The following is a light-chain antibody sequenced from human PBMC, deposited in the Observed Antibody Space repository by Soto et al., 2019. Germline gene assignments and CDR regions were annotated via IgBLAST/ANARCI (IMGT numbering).Light chain of an antibody. CDR3: QQYNNWPWT. Sequence: IGLNQSRGTLSLSQGERATLSCRASQSVSSTFLAWYQQKPGQAPRLLIYDASNRATGIPARFSGSGSGTDFTLTISSLQSEDFAVYYRQQYNNWPWTFGQGTKVDIK. J-gene: IGKJ1*01. V-gene: IGKV3D-15*01. CDR1: QSVSST. CDR2: DAS.